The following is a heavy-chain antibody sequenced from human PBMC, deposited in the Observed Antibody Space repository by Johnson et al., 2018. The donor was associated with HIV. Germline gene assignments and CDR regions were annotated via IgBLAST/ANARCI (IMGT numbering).Heavy chain of an antibody. CDR3: ANFGSSSSRSAFDI. D-gene: IGHD6-6*01. CDR1: GFTFSSYG. V-gene: IGHV3-30*02. Sequence: QVQLVESGGGVVQPGGSLRPSCAASGFTFSSYGMHWVRQAPGKGLEWVAFIRYDGSNKSFAASLKGRFTISRDNYKNTLYLQMNSLRAEDTAVYYCANFGSSSSRSAFDIWGQGTMVTVSS. CDR2: IRYDGSNK. J-gene: IGHJ3*02.